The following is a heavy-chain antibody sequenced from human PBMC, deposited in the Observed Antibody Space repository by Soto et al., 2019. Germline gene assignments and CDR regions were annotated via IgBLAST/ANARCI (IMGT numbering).Heavy chain of an antibody. CDR3: ARDRRYCSSTSCYRSYYMDV. Sequence: GGSLRLSCAASGFTVSSNYMSWVRQAPGKGLEWVSVIYSGGSTYYADSVKGRFTISRHNSKNTLYLQMNSLRAEDTAVYYCARDRRYCSSTSCYRSYYMDVWGKGTTVTVSS. J-gene: IGHJ6*03. V-gene: IGHV3-53*04. CDR1: GFTVSSNY. D-gene: IGHD2-2*02. CDR2: IYSGGST.